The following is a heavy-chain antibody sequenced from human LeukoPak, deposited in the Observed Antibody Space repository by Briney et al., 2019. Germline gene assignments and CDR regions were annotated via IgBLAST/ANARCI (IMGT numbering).Heavy chain of an antibody. J-gene: IGHJ6*02. CDR3: ARAFVRFLEWLSHYYGMDV. Sequence: GGSLRLSCAASGFTFSSYAMHWVRQAPGKGLEWVAVISYDGSNKYYADSVKGRFTISRDNSKNTLYLQMNSLRAEDTAVYYCARAFVRFLEWLSHYYGMDVWGQGTTVTVSS. D-gene: IGHD3-3*01. CDR1: GFTFSSYA. CDR2: ISYDGSNK. V-gene: IGHV3-30-3*01.